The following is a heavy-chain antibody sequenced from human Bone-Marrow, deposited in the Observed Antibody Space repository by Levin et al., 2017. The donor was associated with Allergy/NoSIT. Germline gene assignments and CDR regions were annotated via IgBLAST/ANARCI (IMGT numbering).Heavy chain of an antibody. CDR3: AKDLMSQQLVPPGGVDP. J-gene: IGHJ5*02. CDR1: GFTFSSYA. V-gene: IGHV3-23*01. CDR2: ISGSGGST. D-gene: IGHD6-13*01. Sequence: GGSLRLSCAASGFTFSSYAMSWVRQAPGKGLEWVSAISGSGGSTYYADSVKGRFTISRDNSKNTLYLQMNSLRAEDTAVYYCAKDLMSQQLVPPGGVDPWGQGTLVTVSS.